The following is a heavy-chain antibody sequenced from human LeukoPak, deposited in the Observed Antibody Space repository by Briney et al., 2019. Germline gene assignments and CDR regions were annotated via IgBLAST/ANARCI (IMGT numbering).Heavy chain of an antibody. CDR1: GGSISSGGYS. CDR2: IYHSGST. Sequence: SQTLSLTCAVSGGSISSGGYSWSWIRQPPGKGLEWIGYIYHSGSTYYNPSLKSRVTISVDRSKNQFSLKLSSVTAADTAVYYCARVPETTGTTGPPFDYWGQGTLVTVSS. D-gene: IGHD1-1*01. J-gene: IGHJ4*02. V-gene: IGHV4-30-2*01. CDR3: ARVPETTGTTGPPFDY.